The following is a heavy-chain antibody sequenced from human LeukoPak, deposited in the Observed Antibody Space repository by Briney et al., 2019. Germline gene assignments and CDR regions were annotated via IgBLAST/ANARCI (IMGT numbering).Heavy chain of an antibody. D-gene: IGHD2-15*01. J-gene: IGHJ4*02. V-gene: IGHV3-49*04. CDR2: IRAKAYGGTT. Sequence: GGSLRLSCAGSGFTFGDFPMTWVRQAPGKGLEGVGYIRAKAYGGTTEYAASVKGRFTISRDDSKRIAFLQMNSLQTLDTAIYYCTRGSGRFEYWGQGVLVTVSS. CDR1: GFTFGDFP. CDR3: TRGSGRFEY.